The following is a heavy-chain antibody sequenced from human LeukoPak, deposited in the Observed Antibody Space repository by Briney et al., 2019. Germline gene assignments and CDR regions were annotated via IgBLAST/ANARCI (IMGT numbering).Heavy chain of an antibody. CDR2: INHSGST. Sequence: PSETLFLTCAVYGGSFSGYYWSWIRQPPGKGLEWIGEINHSGSTNYNPSLKSRVTISVDTSKNQFSLKLSSVTAADTAVYYCARGPSLYSHCYYYGMDVWGQGTTVTVSS. D-gene: IGHD5-18*01. V-gene: IGHV4-34*01. J-gene: IGHJ6*02. CDR3: ARGPSLYSHCYYYGMDV. CDR1: GGSFSGYY.